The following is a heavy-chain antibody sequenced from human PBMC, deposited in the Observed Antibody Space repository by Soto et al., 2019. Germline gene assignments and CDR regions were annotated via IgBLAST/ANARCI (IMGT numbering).Heavy chain of an antibody. D-gene: IGHD2-15*01. V-gene: IGHV4-31*03. CDR2: IYYSGST. J-gene: IGHJ4*02. CDR1: GGSISSGGYY. Sequence: QVQLQESGPGLVKPSQTLSLTCTVSGGSISSGGYYWSWIRQHPGKGLEWIGYIYYSGSTYYNPSLKSRVTISVDTSKNQFSLKLSSVTAADTAVYYCARVIDDGYCSGGSCYNRVYYFDYWGQGTLVTVSS. CDR3: ARVIDDGYCSGGSCYNRVYYFDY.